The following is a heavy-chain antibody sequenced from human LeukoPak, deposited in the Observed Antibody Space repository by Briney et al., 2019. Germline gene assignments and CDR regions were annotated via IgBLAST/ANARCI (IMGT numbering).Heavy chain of an antibody. CDR1: GFTFDDYA. V-gene: IGHV3-43D*03. J-gene: IGHJ2*01. Sequence: QAGGSLRLSCAASGFTFDDYAMHWVRQAPGKGLEWVSLISWDGGSTYYADSVKGRFTISRDNAKNSLHLQMNSLRAEDTALYYCAKDSRYGDYAGGWYFDLWGRGTLVTVSS. D-gene: IGHD4-17*01. CDR3: AKDSRYGDYAGGWYFDL. CDR2: ISWDGGST.